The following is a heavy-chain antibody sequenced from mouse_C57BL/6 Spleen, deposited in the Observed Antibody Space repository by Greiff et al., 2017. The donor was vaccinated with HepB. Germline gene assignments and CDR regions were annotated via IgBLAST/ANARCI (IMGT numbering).Heavy chain of an antibody. J-gene: IGHJ3*01. V-gene: IGHV1-82*01. Sequence: VQLQQSGPELVKPGASVKISCKASGYAFSSSWMNWVKQRPGKGLEWIGRIYPGDGDTNYNGKFKGKATLTADKSSSTAYMQLSSLTSEDSAVYFCASADSSGAWFAYWGQGTLVTVSA. CDR2: IYPGDGDT. CDR3: ASADSSGAWFAY. D-gene: IGHD3-2*02. CDR1: GYAFSSSW.